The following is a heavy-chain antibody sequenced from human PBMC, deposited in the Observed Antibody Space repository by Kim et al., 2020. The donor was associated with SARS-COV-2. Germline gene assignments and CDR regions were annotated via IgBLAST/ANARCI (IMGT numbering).Heavy chain of an antibody. J-gene: IGHJ1*01. V-gene: IGHV1-69*02. D-gene: IGHD4-17*01. CDR3: ARGGYGDYDQH. Sequence: ANYAQKFQGRVTITADKSTSTAYMELSSLRSEDTAVYYCARGGYGDYDQHWGQGTLVTVSS. CDR2: A.